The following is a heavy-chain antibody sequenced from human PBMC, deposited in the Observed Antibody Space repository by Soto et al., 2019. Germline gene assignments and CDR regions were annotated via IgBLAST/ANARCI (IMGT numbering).Heavy chain of an antibody. Sequence: QVQLQESGPGLVKPSGTLSLTCAVSGGSISSSNWWSWVRQPPGKGLEWIGEIYPSGRTNYNTSLKGRVTISVDQSKNQFALKLSSVTAADTAVYYCARGPMNAIFDYWGQGTLVTVSS. CDR3: ARGPMNAIFDY. CDR1: GGSISSSNW. V-gene: IGHV4-4*02. J-gene: IGHJ4*02. D-gene: IGHD1-1*01. CDR2: IYPSGRT.